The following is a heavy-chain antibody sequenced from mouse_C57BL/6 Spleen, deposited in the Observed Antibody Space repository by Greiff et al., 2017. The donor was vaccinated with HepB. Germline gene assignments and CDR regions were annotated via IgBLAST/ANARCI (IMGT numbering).Heavy chain of an antibody. J-gene: IGHJ3*01. CDR2: ISYDGSN. Sequence: EVKLQESGPGLVKPSQSLSLTCSVTGYSITSGYYWNWIRQFPGNKLEWMGYISYDGSNNYNPSLKNRISITRDTSKNQFFLKLNSVTTEDTATYYCARDHGDGYGVFAYWGQGTLVTVSA. V-gene: IGHV3-6*01. D-gene: IGHD2-3*01. CDR1: GYSITSGYY. CDR3: ARDHGDGYGVFAY.